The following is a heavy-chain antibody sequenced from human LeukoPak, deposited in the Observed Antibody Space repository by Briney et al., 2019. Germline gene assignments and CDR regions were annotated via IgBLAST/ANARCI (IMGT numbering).Heavy chain of an antibody. Sequence: ASVKVSCKASGYTFTGYYMHWVRQAPGQGLEWMGRINPNNGGTNYAQKFQGRVTMTRDTSISTAYMELSRLRSDDTAVYYCARDANYDILTGYYTYFDYWGQGTLVTVSS. CDR1: GYTFTGYY. J-gene: IGHJ4*02. CDR3: ARDANYDILTGYYTYFDY. V-gene: IGHV1-2*06. D-gene: IGHD3-9*01. CDR2: INPNNGGT.